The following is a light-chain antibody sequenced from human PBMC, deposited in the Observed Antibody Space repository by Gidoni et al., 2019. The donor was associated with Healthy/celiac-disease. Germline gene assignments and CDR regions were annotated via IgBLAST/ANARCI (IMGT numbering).Light chain of an antibody. J-gene: IGLJ2*01. V-gene: IGLV3-1*01. CDR1: KLGDKY. Sequence: SYELTQPPSVSVSPGQTASITCYGDKLGDKYACWYQHKPGQSPVLVIYQDSKRPSGIPERFSGSNSGNTATLTISGTQAMDEADYYCQAWDSSTAVFGGGTKLTVL. CDR2: QDS. CDR3: QAWDSSTAV.